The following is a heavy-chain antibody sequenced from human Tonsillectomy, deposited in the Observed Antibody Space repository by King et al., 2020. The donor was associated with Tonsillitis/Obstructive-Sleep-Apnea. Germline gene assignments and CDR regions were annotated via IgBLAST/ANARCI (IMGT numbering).Heavy chain of an antibody. J-gene: IGHJ4*02. D-gene: IGHD1-1*01. CDR1: GYTFTASY. CDR2: INPNSGGR. Sequence: QLVQSGAEVKKPGASVKVSCKASGYTFTASYIHWVRQAPGQGVEWMGWINPNSGGRNYAQKFQDCVTMTRDTSISTAYMELGRLTSDDTAVYYCARTTYGTNFDYWGQGTLVTVSS. CDR3: ARTTYGTNFDY. V-gene: IGHV1-2*04.